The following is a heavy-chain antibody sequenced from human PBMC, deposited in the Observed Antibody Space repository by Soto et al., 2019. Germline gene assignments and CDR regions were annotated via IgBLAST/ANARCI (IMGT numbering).Heavy chain of an antibody. V-gene: IGHV1-69*13. J-gene: IGHJ6*02. CDR3: ARVSGYCSSTSCQYYYYGMDV. Sequence: SVKVSCKASGGTFSSYAISWVRQAPGQGLEWMGGIIPIFGTANYAQKFQGRVTMTADESTSTAYMELSSLRSEDTAVYYCARVSGYCSSTSCQYYYYGMDVWGQGTTVTVSS. CDR1: GGTFSSYA. CDR2: IIPIFGTA. D-gene: IGHD2-2*01.